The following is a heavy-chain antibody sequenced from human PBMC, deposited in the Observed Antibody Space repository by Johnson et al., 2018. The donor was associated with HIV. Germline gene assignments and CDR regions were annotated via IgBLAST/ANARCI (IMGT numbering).Heavy chain of an antibody. CDR3: ARGPTYYADPFAFDI. D-gene: IGHD4-17*01. CDR1: GFTVSSNH. J-gene: IGHJ3*02. Sequence: VQVVESGGNLIQPGGSLRLSCAASGFTVSSNHMSWVRQAPGKGLEWVSLIYSGGSTYYAGSVKGRFTISRDNSKNTLRLQMNSLRAEDTAVYYCARGPTYYADPFAFDIWGQGTMVTVSS. CDR2: IYSGGST. V-gene: IGHV3-53*01.